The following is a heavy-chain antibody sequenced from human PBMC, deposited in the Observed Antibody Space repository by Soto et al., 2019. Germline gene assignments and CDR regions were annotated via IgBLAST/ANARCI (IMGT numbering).Heavy chain of an antibody. D-gene: IGHD5-18*01. J-gene: IGHJ4*02. CDR3: ARLNRGYSYGLDY. CDR2: IYYSGST. CDR1: GGSISSSSYY. V-gene: IGHV4-39*01. Sequence: PSETLSLTCTVSGGSISSSSYYWGWIRQPPGKGLEWIGSIYYSGSTYYNPSLKSRVTISVDTSKNQFSLKLSSVTAADTAVYYCARLNRGYSYGLDYWGQGTLVTVSS.